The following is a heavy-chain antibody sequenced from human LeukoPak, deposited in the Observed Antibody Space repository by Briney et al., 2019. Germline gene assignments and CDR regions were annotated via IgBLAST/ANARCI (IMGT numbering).Heavy chain of an antibody. D-gene: IGHD3-10*01. J-gene: IGHJ4*02. CDR3: ARAGGSAGYYFDY. CDR1: GYSFTGYY. V-gene: IGHV1-46*01. CDR2: INPSGGST. Sequence: ASVKVSCKTSGYSFTGYYIHWVRQAPGQGLEWMGIINPSGGSTSYAQKFQGRVTMTRDTSTSTVYMELSSLRSEDTAVYYCARAGGSAGYYFDYWGQGTLVTVSS.